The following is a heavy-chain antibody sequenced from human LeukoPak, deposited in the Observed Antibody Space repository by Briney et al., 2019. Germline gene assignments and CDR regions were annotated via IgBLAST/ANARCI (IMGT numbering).Heavy chain of an antibody. J-gene: IGHJ4*02. V-gene: IGHV3-21*01. D-gene: IGHD4-17*01. CDR2: ISSSSSYI. Sequence: PGGSLRLSCAASGFTFSTYNMNWVRQAPGKGLEWVSSISSSSSYIYYADSVKGRFTISRDNAKNSLYLQMNSLRAEDTAVYYCARDVNGDYDYWGQGTLVTVSS. CDR1: GFTFSTYN. CDR3: ARDVNGDYDY.